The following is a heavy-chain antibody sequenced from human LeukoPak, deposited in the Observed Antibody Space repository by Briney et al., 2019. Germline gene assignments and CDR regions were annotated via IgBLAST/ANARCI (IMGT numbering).Heavy chain of an antibody. J-gene: IGHJ5*02. V-gene: IGHV1-8*03. CDR2: MNPNSGNT. CDR3: ARENSVDFWSGYYRYNWFDP. D-gene: IGHD3-3*01. CDR1: GYTFTGYD. Sequence: GASVKGSCKASGYTFTGYDINWVRQATGQGLEWMGWMNPNSGNTGYAQKFQGRVTITRNTSISTAYMELSSLRSEDTAVYYCARENSVDFWSGYYRYNWFDPWGQGTLVTVSS.